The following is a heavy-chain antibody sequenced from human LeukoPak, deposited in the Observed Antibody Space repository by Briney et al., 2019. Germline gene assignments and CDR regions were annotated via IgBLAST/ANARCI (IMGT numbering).Heavy chain of an antibody. CDR3: ARAGGYYGSGSFLDY. Sequence: SETLSLTCTVSRYDINSVYYWGWIRQPPGKGLEWIGSIYHSGSTYYDASLKSRVTISMDTSRNKFSLNLNSVTAADTAVYYCARAGGYYGSGSFLDYWGQGLLVTVSS. D-gene: IGHD3-10*01. CDR2: IYHSGST. V-gene: IGHV4-38-2*02. CDR1: RYDINSVYY. J-gene: IGHJ4*02.